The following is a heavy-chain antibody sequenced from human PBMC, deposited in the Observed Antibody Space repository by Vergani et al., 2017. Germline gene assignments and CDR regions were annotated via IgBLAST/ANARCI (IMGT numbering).Heavy chain of an antibody. J-gene: IGHJ6*02. CDR3: AKRGSSSLNYYYYYGMDV. Sequence: VQLVESGGGLVQPGGSLRLSCAASGFTFSSYAMSWVRQAPGKGLEWVSAISGSGGSTYYADSVKGRFTISRDNSKNTLYLQMNSLRAEDTAVYYCAKRGSSSLNYYYYYGMDVWGQGTTVTVSS. CDR2: ISGSGGST. D-gene: IGHD6-6*01. V-gene: IGHV3-23*04. CDR1: GFTFSSYA.